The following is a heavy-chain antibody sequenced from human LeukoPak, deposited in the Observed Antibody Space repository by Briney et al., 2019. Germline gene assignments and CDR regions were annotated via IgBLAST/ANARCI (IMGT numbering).Heavy chain of an antibody. J-gene: IGHJ4*02. CDR3: ARVTLVGATSY. CDR1: GYTFTSYY. Sequence: GASVKVSCKASGYTFTSYYMHWVRQAPGQGLEWMGIINPSGGSTSYAQKFQGRVTMTRDMSTSTVYMELSSLRSEDTAVYYCARVTLVGATSYWGQGTLVTVSS. V-gene: IGHV1-46*01. D-gene: IGHD1-26*01. CDR2: INPSGGST.